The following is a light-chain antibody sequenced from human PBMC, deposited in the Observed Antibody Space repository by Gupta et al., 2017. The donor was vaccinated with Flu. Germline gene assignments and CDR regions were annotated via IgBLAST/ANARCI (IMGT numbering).Light chain of an antibody. V-gene: IGKV3-20*01. CDR3: QQYGT. CDR2: GAS. Sequence: EIVLTQSSGTLSLSPGERATLSCRASQSVSSSYLAWYQQKPGQAPRLLIYGASSRATGIPDRFSGSGSGTDFTLTISRLEPEDFAVYYCQQYGTFGGGTKVEIK. CDR1: QSVSSSY. J-gene: IGKJ4*02.